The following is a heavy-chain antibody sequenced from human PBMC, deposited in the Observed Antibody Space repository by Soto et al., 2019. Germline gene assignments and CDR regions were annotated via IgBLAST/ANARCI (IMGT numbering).Heavy chain of an antibody. V-gene: IGHV3-21*01. CDR3: ASSGYSGYDDAFDI. CDR1: GFTFSSYS. J-gene: IGHJ3*02. CDR2: ISSSGSYI. Sequence: GGSLRLSCAASGFTFSSYSMNWVRQAPGKGLEWVSSISSSGSYIYYADSVKGRFTISRDNAKNSLYLQMNSLRAEDTSVYYCASSGYSGYDDAFDIWGQGTMVTVSS. D-gene: IGHD5-12*01.